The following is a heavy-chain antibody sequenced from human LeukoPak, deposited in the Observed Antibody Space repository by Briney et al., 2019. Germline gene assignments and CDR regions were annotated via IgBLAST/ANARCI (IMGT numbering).Heavy chain of an antibody. CDR1: GDSISSGGYY. V-gene: IGHV4-31*03. Sequence: SETLSLTCTVSGDSISSGGYYWSWIRQHPGKRLEWIGCISYTGHTYYNPSLRSRLTISVDTSKDHFSLELSSVTAADTAVYYCARDYYDASGYHYEKAFDIWGQGTMVTVSS. CDR3: ARDYYDASGYHYEKAFDI. J-gene: IGHJ3*02. CDR2: ISYTGHT. D-gene: IGHD3-22*01.